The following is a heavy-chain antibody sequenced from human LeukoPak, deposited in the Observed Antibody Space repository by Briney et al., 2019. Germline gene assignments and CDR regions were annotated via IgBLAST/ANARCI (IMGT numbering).Heavy chain of an antibody. CDR3: AKESPYGSGSRNYYFHY. D-gene: IGHD3-10*01. CDR1: GFTFSSYA. CDR2: ISGSADRT. V-gene: IGHV3-23*01. J-gene: IGHJ4*02. Sequence: GGSLRLSCAASGFTFSSYAMSWVRQAPGKGLEWVSAISGSADRTYYADSVKGWFTISRDNSKNTLYLQMNSLRPEDTAIYYCAKESPYGSGSRNYYFHYWGQGTLVTVSS.